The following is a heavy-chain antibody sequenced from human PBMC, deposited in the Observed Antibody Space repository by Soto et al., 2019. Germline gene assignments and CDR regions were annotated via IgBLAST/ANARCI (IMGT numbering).Heavy chain of an antibody. J-gene: IGHJ4*02. D-gene: IGHD6-19*01. V-gene: IGHV3-7*01. CDR1: GFTFSSYW. CDR3: ARDGVAAGLYFDY. CDR2: IKQDGSEK. Sequence: PRGTLRLSCAASGFTFSSYWMSWVRQAPGKGLEWVANIKQDGSEKYYVDSVKGRLTISRDNAKNLLYLQVNSLRAEDTALYYCARDGVAAGLYFDYWGQGTRVSVFS.